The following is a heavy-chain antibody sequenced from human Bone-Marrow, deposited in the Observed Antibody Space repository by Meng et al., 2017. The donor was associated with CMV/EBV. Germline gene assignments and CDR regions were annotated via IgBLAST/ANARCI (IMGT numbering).Heavy chain of an antibody. J-gene: IGHJ6*02. CDR3: ARDRFSITGTTYLGFGMDV. CDR1: GYSIRSDYY. D-gene: IGHD1-7*01. V-gene: IGHV4-38-2*02. Sequence: GSLRLSCTVSGYSIRSDYYWGWIRQHPGKGLEWIGFIYHGGSTDYNPSLKSRLTISVDTSKNQFSLKLSSVTAADTAVYYCARDRFSITGTTYLGFGMDVWGQGTTVTVSS. CDR2: IYHGGST.